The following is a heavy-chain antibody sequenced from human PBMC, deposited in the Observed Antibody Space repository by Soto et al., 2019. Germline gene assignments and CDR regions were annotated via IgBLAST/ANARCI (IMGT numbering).Heavy chain of an antibody. CDR1: GFIFNNYA. J-gene: IGHJ3*01. CDR2: ISEDGIYT. D-gene: IGHD1-26*01. V-gene: IGHV3-23*01. Sequence: GGSLRLSCTASGFIFNNYAMSWVRQAPGEGLEWVSSISEDGIYTDYADSVKGRFTIFRDNSKNTLYVQMTSLRAEDTAVYYCAKETSPNTYYTFDFWGQGTMVTVSS. CDR3: AKETSPNTYYTFDF.